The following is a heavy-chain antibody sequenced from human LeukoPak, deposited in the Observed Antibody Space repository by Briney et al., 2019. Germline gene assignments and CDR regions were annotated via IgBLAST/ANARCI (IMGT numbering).Heavy chain of an antibody. V-gene: IGHV3-49*04. Sequence: GGSLRLSCTAPGFTFGDYAMSWVRQALGKGLEWVGFIRSEAYGGKTECAATVKGRFTISRDDSKSLAYLQMNSLQTEDTAVYYCTESGYYYGSGPGPHWGQGTLVTVSS. CDR3: TESGYYYGSGPGPH. D-gene: IGHD3-10*01. J-gene: IGHJ4*02. CDR2: IRSEAYGGKT. CDR1: GFTFGDYA.